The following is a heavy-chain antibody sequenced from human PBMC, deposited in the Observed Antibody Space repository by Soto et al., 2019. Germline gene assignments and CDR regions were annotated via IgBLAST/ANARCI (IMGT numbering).Heavy chain of an antibody. CDR2: INSDGSST. V-gene: IGHV3-74*01. Sequence: PGGSLRLSCAASGLTFSSYWMHWVRQAPGKGLVWVSRINSDGSSTDYADSVKGRFTISRDNAKNSLYLQMNSLRDEDTAVYYCARESRFLEWLSLNWFDPWGQGTLVTVSS. CDR3: ARESRFLEWLSLNWFDP. CDR1: GLTFSSYW. J-gene: IGHJ5*02. D-gene: IGHD3-3*01.